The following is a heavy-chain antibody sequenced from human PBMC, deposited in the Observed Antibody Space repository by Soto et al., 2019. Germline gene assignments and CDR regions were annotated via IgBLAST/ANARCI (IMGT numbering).Heavy chain of an antibody. CDR1: GFTFRSSW. D-gene: IGHD3-10*01. CDR2: IKPDGSET. CDR3: ARDPSFGALAI. V-gene: IGHV3-7*01. J-gene: IGHJ3*02. Sequence: EVQLVESGGGLVQPGGSLSLSCEASGFTFRSSWMSWVRQAPGKGLEWVSYIKPDGSETYYVDSVRGRFTISRDNAKNSLYLQMNSLRAEDTALYYCARDPSFGALAIWGQGTMVTVSA.